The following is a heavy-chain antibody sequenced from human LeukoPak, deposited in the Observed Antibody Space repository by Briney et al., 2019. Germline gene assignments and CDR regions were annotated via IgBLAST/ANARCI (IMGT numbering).Heavy chain of an antibody. V-gene: IGHV4-59*01. J-gene: IGHJ4*02. Sequence: PSETLSLTCTVSGGSISNYYWNWIRQPPGKGLEWIGFIYSSGTTNYNPSLKSRLTFSLDTSKNQFSLKLSSVTAADTAVYYCARVKYDGSGYYGILDCWGQGTLVTVSS. CDR3: ARVKYDGSGYYGILDC. D-gene: IGHD3-22*01. CDR2: IYSSGTT. CDR1: GGSISNYY.